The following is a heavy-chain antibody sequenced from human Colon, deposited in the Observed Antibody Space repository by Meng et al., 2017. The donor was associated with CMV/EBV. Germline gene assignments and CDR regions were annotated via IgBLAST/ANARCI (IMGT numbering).Heavy chain of an antibody. V-gene: IGHV1-69*05. Sequence: SVLVSCKASVGAFLNSAFSWVRQAPGHGLEWMVCDIPVFGTPEYAKKFQGRLTITTDEATTTAYMELKNLRSEDTAVYYCAWPAQGNHYYYYALDIWGQGTAVTVSS. CDR1: VGAFLNSA. CDR3: AWPAQGNHYYYYALDI. CDR2: DIPVFGTP. J-gene: IGHJ6*02.